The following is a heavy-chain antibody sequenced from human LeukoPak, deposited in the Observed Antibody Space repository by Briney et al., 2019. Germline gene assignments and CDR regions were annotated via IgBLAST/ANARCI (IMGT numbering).Heavy chain of an antibody. CDR1: GFTFSDYY. Sequence: GGSLRLSCAASGFTFSDYYMSWIRQAPGKGLEWVSYISSSGSTIYYADSVKGRFTISRDNAKNSLYLQMNSLRAEDTAVYYCARAGDIVVVPAALGDYYYYGMDVWGQGTTVTVSS. CDR3: ARAGDIVVVPAALGDYYYYGMDV. J-gene: IGHJ6*02. D-gene: IGHD2-2*01. V-gene: IGHV3-11*01. CDR2: ISSSGSTI.